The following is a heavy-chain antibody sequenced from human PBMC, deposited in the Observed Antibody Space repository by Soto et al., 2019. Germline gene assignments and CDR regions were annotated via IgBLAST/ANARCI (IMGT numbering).Heavy chain of an antibody. V-gene: IGHV1-46*01. CDR2: INPSGGST. Sequence: ASVKVSCKASGYTFTSYYMHWVRQAPGQGLEWMGIINPSGGSTSYAQKFQGRVHMTRDTSTSTVYMELRSLRSEDTAVYYCARDGGRLLWFGELSNGPPYYYYYGMDVWGQGTTVTVSS. CDR1: GYTFTSYY. D-gene: IGHD3-10*01. CDR3: ARDGGRLLWFGELSNGPPYYYYYGMDV. J-gene: IGHJ6*02.